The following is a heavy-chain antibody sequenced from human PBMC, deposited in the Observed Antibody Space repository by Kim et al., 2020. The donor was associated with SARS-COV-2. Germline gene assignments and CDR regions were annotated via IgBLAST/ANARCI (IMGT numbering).Heavy chain of an antibody. CDR3: AMSPWRYCSQTSCLFDS. V-gene: IGHV3-23*01. J-gene: IGHJ4*02. Sequence: VKGRFTISRDDSKNTLYLQLSGLRGDDTAIYYCAMSPWRYCSQTSCLFDSWGQGTLVTVSS. D-gene: IGHD2-2*01.